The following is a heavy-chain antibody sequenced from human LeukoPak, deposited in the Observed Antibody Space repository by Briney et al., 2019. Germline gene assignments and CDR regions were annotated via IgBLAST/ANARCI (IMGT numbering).Heavy chain of an antibody. CDR1: GFSFSLYA. Sequence: GGSLRLSCAASGFSFSLYAMNWVRQAPGKGLEWISYINSGGDDIHYAASVRGRFTISRDDAENTLFLQLSSLRAEDTAVYYCARDTIQPGLIDDWGQGTLVTVSS. D-gene: IGHD2-2*01. V-gene: IGHV3-21*05. CDR3: ARDTIQPGLIDD. CDR2: INSGGDDI. J-gene: IGHJ4*02.